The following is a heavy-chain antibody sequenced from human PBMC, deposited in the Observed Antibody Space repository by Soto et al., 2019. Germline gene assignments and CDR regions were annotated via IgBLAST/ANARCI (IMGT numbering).Heavy chain of an antibody. CDR3: ARDRDDYGSGNYYNRIDC. CDR1: GGIFSTYA. CDR2: IIPLFGTP. D-gene: IGHD3-10*01. V-gene: IGHV1-69*01. J-gene: IGHJ4*02. Sequence: QVQLVQSGAEVKKPGSSVKVSCKASGGIFSTYAISWLRQAPGQGLARKGGIIPLFGTPNYAQRFQGRVTITAHESTSTDYMELSILRSEDTAVYYCARDRDDYGSGNYYNRIDCWGQGTLVTVYS.